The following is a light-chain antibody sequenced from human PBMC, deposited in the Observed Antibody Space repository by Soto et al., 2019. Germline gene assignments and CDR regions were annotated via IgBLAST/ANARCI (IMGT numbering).Light chain of an antibody. V-gene: IGLV2-11*01. CDR1: SSDVGGYNY. J-gene: IGLJ2*01. CDR3: CSYAGSNTFVI. Sequence: QSVLTQPRSVSGSPGQSVTISCTGTSSDVGGYNYVSWYQHHPGKAPKLMIYDVTKRPSGVPDRFSGSKSGNTASLTISGLQAADEADYYCCSYAGSNTFVIFGGGTKLTVL. CDR2: DVT.